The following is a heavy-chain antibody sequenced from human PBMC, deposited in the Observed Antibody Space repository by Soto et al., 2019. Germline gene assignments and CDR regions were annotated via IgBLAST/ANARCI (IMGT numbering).Heavy chain of an antibody. CDR2: INHSGST. V-gene: IGHV4-34*01. J-gene: IGHJ5*02. D-gene: IGHD6-6*01. Sequence: ASETLSLTCAVYGGSFSGYYWSWIRQPPGKGLEWIGEINHSGSTNYNPSLKSRVTISVDTSKNQFSLKLSSVTAADTAVYYCARVLLGSSVWFDPWGQGTLVTVSS. CDR1: GGSFSGYY. CDR3: ARVLLGSSVWFDP.